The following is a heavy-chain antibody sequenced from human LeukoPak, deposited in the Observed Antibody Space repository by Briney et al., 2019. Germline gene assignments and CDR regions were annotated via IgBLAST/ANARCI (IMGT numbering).Heavy chain of an antibody. J-gene: IGHJ3*02. D-gene: IGHD6-13*01. CDR2: IYYSGST. CDR3: ARHSAHSSTNDAFDI. CDR1: GGSISRYY. Sequence: PSETLSLTCTVSGGSISRYYWSWIRQPPGKGLEWIGYIYYSGSTNYSPSLKSRVTISEDTSKNQFSLKLTSVTAADTAVYYCARHSAHSSTNDAFDIWGQGTMVTVSS. V-gene: IGHV4-59*01.